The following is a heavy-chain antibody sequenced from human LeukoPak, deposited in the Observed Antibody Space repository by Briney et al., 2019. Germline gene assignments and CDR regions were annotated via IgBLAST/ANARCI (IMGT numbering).Heavy chain of an antibody. CDR2: ISSNGGST. CDR1: GFTFSNYG. J-gene: IGHJ4*02. D-gene: IGHD5-12*01. CDR3: VKGYSGYDYYFDY. Sequence: GRSLRLSCAASGFTFSNYGMHWVRQAPGKGLEYVSAISSNGGSTYYADSVKGRFAISRDNSKNTLYLQMSSLRAEDTAVYYCVKGYSGYDYYFDYWGQGTLVTVSS. V-gene: IGHV3-64D*06.